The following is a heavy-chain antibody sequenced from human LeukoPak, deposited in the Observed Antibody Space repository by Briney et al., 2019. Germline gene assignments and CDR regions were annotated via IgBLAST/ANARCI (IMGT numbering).Heavy chain of an antibody. CDR2: IGSASTTI. CDR3: ARGRAAAGPLHYFDS. D-gene: IGHD6-13*01. Sequence: PGGSLRLSCAASGFTFSSYSMAWDRQAQGKWMDLDSYIGSASTTIYHADSVKGRFTISRDNAKNSLYLQMNSLRDEDTALYYCARGRAAAGPLHYFDSWGQGTLVSV. V-gene: IGHV3-48*02. J-gene: IGHJ4*02. CDR1: GFTFSSYS.